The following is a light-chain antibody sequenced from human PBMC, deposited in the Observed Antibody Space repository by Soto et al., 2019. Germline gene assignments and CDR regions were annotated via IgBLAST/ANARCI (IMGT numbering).Light chain of an antibody. CDR1: SSDVGGYNY. V-gene: IGLV2-14*01. J-gene: IGLJ2*01. Sequence: QSALTQPASVSGSPGQSITISCTGTSSDVGGYNYVSWYQQRPGKAPKLMLYEVSNRPSGVSHRFSGSKSGNTASLTISGLQPEDEADYYCSSYTSSNTLLFGGGTKLTVL. CDR2: EVS. CDR3: SSYTSSNTLL.